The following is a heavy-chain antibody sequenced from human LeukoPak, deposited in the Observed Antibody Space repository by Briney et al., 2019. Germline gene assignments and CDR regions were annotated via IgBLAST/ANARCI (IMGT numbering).Heavy chain of an antibody. Sequence: SETLSLTCTVSGGSISSSSYYWGWIRQPPVKGLEWIGSIYYSGSTYYNPSLKSRVTISVDKSKNQFSLKLSSVTAADTAVYYCARGEGIAAAGDSFDYWGQGTLVTVSS. CDR3: ARGEGIAAAGDSFDY. J-gene: IGHJ4*02. CDR2: IYYSGST. V-gene: IGHV4-39*07. CDR1: GGSISSSSYY. D-gene: IGHD6-13*01.